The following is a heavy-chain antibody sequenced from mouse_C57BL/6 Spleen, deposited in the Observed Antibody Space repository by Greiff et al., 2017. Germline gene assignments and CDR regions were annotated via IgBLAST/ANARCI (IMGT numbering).Heavy chain of an antibody. CDR2: IWIGGST. J-gene: IGHJ1*03. V-gene: IGHV2-5*01. D-gene: IGHD4-1*01. CDR3: AKRSWDRWYFDV. CDR1: GFSLTSYG. Sequence: QVQLQQSGPGLVQPSHSLSITCTVSGFSLTSYGVHWVRQSPGKGLEWLGVIWIGGSTDYNEDFMSSLSITKDNSKSQVFFRMNSLQADDTAIYYCAKRSWDRWYFDVWGTGTTVTGSS.